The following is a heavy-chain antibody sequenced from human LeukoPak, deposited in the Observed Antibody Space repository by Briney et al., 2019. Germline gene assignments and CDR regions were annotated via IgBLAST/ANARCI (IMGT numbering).Heavy chain of an antibody. J-gene: IGHJ4*02. V-gene: IGHV3-7*01. Sequence: GGSLRLSCAASGFTFGNYWFTWVRDAPGPGLEWVANIKQDGSEKHYVDSVKGRFTISRDNAKNSLYLQMNSLRAEDTAVYYCARTIRGYWGQGTLVTVSS. CDR3: ARTIRGY. D-gene: IGHD3-10*01. CDR1: GFTFGNYW. CDR2: IKQDGSEK.